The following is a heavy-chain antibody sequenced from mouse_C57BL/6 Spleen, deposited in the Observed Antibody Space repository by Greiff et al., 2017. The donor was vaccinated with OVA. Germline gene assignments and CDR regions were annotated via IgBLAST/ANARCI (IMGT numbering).Heavy chain of an antibody. Sequence: VQLQQSGPELVKPGDSVKISCKASGYSFTGYFMNWVMQSHGKSLEWIGRINPYNGDTFYNQKFKGKATLTVDKSSSTAHMELRSLTSEDSAVYYCARRLEGYAMDYWGQGTSVTVSS. CDR1: GYSFTGYF. CDR3: ARRLEGYAMDY. J-gene: IGHJ4*01. D-gene: IGHD2-2*01. V-gene: IGHV1-20*01. CDR2: INPYNGDT.